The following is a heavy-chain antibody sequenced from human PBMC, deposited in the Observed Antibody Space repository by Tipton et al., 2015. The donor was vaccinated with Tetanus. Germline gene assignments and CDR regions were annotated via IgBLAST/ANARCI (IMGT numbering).Heavy chain of an antibody. J-gene: IGHJ4*02. V-gene: IGHV3-33*01. CDR2: SWYDGTDK. CDR3: AREADCSGGSCFSGDFDN. Sequence: SGFIFSSYGKHWVRQAPGTGLEWVAVSWYDGTDKYYADSVKGRFTISRDNSKNTLYLQRNSLRAEDTAVYYCAREADCSGGSCFSGDFDNWGQGTQVTVSS. CDR1: GFIFSSYG. D-gene: IGHD2-15*01.